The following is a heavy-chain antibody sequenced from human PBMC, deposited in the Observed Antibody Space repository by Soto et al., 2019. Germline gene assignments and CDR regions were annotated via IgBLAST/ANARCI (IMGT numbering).Heavy chain of an antibody. V-gene: IGHV1-69*04. D-gene: IGHD3-10*01. Sequence: QVQLVQSGAEVKRPGSSVKVSCKASCDTFSFYSINWVRQAPGLGLEWMGRVNPILSMSNYAQRFQGRVTMTADQSTSTAYMELSGLRSEDTAMYYCATSYGSGYRSFDYWGQGALVTVSS. CDR3: ATSYGSGYRSFDY. J-gene: IGHJ4*02. CDR1: CDTFSFYS. CDR2: VNPILSMS.